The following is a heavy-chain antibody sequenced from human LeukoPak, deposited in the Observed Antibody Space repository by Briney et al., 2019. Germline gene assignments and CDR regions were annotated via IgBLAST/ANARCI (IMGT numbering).Heavy chain of an antibody. Sequence: GGSLRLSCAASGFKFSDHYIDWVRQAPGKGLEWVGRSRNKASSYTTEYAASVEGRFTISRDVSESSLYLQMNSLRAEDTAVYYCAKNYGDYDWYFDLWGRGTLVTVSS. J-gene: IGHJ2*01. V-gene: IGHV3-72*01. D-gene: IGHD4-17*01. CDR2: SRNKASSYTT. CDR1: GFKFSDHY. CDR3: AKNYGDYDWYFDL.